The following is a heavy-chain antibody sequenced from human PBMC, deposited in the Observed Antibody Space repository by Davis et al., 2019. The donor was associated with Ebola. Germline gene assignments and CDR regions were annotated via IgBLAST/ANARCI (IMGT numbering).Heavy chain of an antibody. V-gene: IGHV3-21*01. Sequence: GESLKISCAASGFTFSSYSMNWVRQAPVKGLEWVSSISSSSSYIYYADSVKGRFTISRDNAKNSLYLQMNSLRDEDTAVYYCARASTKGPSVFPPGTLLQEHLWG. CDR1: GFTFSSYS. CDR3: ARASTKGPSVFPPGTLLQEHL. J-gene: IGHJ6*01. CDR2: ISSSSSYI.